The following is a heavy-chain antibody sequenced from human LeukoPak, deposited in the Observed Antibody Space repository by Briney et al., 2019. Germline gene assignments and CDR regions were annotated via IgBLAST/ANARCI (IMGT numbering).Heavy chain of an antibody. V-gene: IGHV3-66*01. D-gene: IGHD3-9*01. CDR3: AGEGRMLTGYQDYYYYYGMDV. Sequence: GESLRLSCAASGFTVSSNYMSWVRQAPGKGLEWVSVIYSGGSTYYADSVKGRFTISRDNSKNTLYLQMNSLRAEDTAVYYCAGEGRMLTGYQDYYYYYGMDVWGQGTTVTVSS. CDR1: GFTVSSNY. CDR2: IYSGGST. J-gene: IGHJ6*02.